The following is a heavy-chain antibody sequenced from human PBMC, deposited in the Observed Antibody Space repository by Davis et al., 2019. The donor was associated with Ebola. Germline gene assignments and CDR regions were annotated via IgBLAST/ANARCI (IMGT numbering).Heavy chain of an antibody. J-gene: IGHJ4*02. CDR2: ISGSGGST. D-gene: IGHD6-13*01. CDR1: GFTFSSYA. V-gene: IGHV3-23*01. Sequence: GESLKISCAASGFTFSSYAMSWVRQAPGKGLEWVSAISGSGGSTYYADSVKGRFTISRDNSKNTLYLQMNSLRAEDTAVYYCAKVFRQLVIPGFDYWGQGTLVTVSS. CDR3: AKVFRQLVIPGFDY.